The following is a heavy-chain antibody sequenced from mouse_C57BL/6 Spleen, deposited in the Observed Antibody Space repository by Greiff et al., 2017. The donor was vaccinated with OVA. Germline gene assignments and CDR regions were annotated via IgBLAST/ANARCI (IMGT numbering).Heavy chain of an antibody. Sequence: EVKLQESGAELVKPGASVKLSCTASGFNIKDYYMHWVKQRTEQGLEWIGRIDPEDGDTKYAPKFQGKATITADTSSNTAYLQLSSLTSEDTAVYYCARSYYGSSYPYYFDYWGQGTTLTVSS. CDR3: ARSYYGSSYPYYFDY. CDR2: IDPEDGDT. V-gene: IGHV14-2*01. J-gene: IGHJ2*01. CDR1: GFNIKDYY. D-gene: IGHD1-1*01.